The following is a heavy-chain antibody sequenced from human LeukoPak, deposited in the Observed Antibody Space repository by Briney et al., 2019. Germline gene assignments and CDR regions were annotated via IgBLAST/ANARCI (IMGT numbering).Heavy chain of an antibody. J-gene: IGHJ4*02. CDR1: GGTFSSYT. CDR2: IIPILGIA. D-gene: IGHD4-11*01. CDR3: AREVKFDYSNYVDY. V-gene: IGHV1-69*04. Sequence: SVKVSCKASGGTFSSYTISWVRQAPGQGLEWMGRIIPILGIANYPQKSQGRVTITADKSTSTAYMELSSLRSEDTAVYYCAREVKFDYSNYVDYWGQGTLVTVSS.